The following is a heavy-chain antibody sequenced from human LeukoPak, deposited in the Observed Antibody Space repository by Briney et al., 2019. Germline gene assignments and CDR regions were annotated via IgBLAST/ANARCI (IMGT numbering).Heavy chain of an antibody. CDR3: ARRSSYYYDSSGYYVFDY. D-gene: IGHD3-22*01. V-gene: IGHV5-51*01. J-gene: IGHJ4*02. CDR1: GYSFTSYW. CDR2: IYPGDSDI. Sequence: GESLKISCKGPGYSFTSYWIGRVRQMPGKSLEGMGLIYPGDSDIRYSPSFQGQVPISADKSISTAYLQWSSLKASDTAMYYCARRSSYYYDSSGYYVFDYWGQGTLVTVSS.